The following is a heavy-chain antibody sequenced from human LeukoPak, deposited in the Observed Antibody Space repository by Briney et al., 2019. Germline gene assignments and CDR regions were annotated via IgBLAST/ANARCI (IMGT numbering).Heavy chain of an antibody. Sequence: PSETLSLTCSVSGGSISGYYWSWIRQPPGKGLEWIGYIYYSGSTNYNPSLKSRVTISVDTSKNQFSLKLTSVTAADTAVYYCARYSDSSGYYDYWGQGTLVTVSS. CDR2: IYYSGST. J-gene: IGHJ4*02. V-gene: IGHV4-59*12. D-gene: IGHD3-22*01. CDR3: ARYSDSSGYYDY. CDR1: GGSISGYY.